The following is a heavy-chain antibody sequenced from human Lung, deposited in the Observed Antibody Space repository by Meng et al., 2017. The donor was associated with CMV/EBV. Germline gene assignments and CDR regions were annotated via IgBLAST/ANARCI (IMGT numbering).Heavy chain of an antibody. V-gene: IGHV3-21*01. Sequence: ESLKISCTASGFTFDSYGMNWVRQAPGKGLEWVSCITRRSDYIRYADSVKGRFTISRDNARNSLYLQMNSLRADDTAVYYCARPLYGDYEGGAFDIWGQGTMVTVSS. CDR2: ITRRSDYI. J-gene: IGHJ3*02. D-gene: IGHD4-17*01. CDR1: GFTFDSYG. CDR3: ARPLYGDYEGGAFDI.